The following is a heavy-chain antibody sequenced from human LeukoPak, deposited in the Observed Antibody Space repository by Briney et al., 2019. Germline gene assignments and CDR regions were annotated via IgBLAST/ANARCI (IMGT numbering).Heavy chain of an antibody. CDR3: AKDPNMIVVVTFDY. D-gene: IGHD3-22*01. Sequence: PGGSLRLSCAASGFTFSSYAMSWVRQAPGKGLEWVSAISGSGGSTYYADSVKGRFTISRDNSKNTMYLQMNSLRAEDTAVYYCAKDPNMIVVVTFDYWGQGTLVTVSS. J-gene: IGHJ4*02. CDR1: GFTFSSYA. CDR2: ISGSGGST. V-gene: IGHV3-23*01.